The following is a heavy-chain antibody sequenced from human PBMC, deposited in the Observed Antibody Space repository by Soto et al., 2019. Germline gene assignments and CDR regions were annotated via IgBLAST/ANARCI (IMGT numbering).Heavy chain of an antibody. CDR2: ISGSGGST. D-gene: IGHD6-19*01. V-gene: IGHV3-23*01. Sequence: EVQLLESGGGLVQPGGSLRLSCAASGFTFSSYAMSWVRQAPGKGLEWVSAISGSGGSTYYADSVKGRFTISRANAKTTLYLQMNSLRAEDTAVDYCAKDSSGWYDAFDIWGQGTMVTVSS. CDR1: GFTFSSYA. J-gene: IGHJ3*02. CDR3: AKDSSGWYDAFDI.